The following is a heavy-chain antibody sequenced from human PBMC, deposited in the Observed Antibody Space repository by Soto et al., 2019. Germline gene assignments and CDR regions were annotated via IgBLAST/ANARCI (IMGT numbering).Heavy chain of an antibody. Sequence: GASVKVSCKASGYTFTSYAMHWVRQAPGQRLEWMGWIDAGNGNTKYSQKFQGRVTITRDTSASTAYMELSSLRSEDTAVYYCARVGSSNWFDPWGQGTPVTVSS. CDR2: IDAGNGNT. D-gene: IGHD6-6*01. J-gene: IGHJ5*02. V-gene: IGHV1-3*01. CDR3: ARVGSSNWFDP. CDR1: GYTFTSYA.